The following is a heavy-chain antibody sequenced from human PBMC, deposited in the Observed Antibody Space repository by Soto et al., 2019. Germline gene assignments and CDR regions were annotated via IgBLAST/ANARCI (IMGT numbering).Heavy chain of an antibody. CDR3: VRGVAVVVGSTAENFDH. CDR1: GGSISSGDYY. V-gene: IGHV4-30-4*01. CDR2: IYYSGST. D-gene: IGHD2-15*01. J-gene: IGHJ4*02. Sequence: SETLSLTCTVSGGSISSGDYYWSWIRQPPGKGLEWIGYIYYSGSTYYNPSLKSRVTISVDTSKNQFSLKLSSVTAADTAFYYCVRGVAVVVGSTAENFDHWGQGTLVTVSS.